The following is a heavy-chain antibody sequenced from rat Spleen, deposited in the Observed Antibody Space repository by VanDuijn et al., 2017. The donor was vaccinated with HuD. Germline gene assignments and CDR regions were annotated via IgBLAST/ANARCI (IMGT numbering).Heavy chain of an antibody. CDR1: GFSLTSYN. D-gene: IGHD1-12*02. Sequence: VQLKESGPGLVQPSQTLSLTCTVSGFSLTSYNVHWVRQPTGNKLEWMGYINSAGSTVYNPSLKSRISITRDTSKNQFFLQVNSVTTEDTATYYCARSDGTHYYLPFIYWGQGTLVTVSS. CDR2: INSAGST. J-gene: IGHJ3*01. CDR3: ARSDGTHYYLPFIY. V-gene: IGHV3-3*01.